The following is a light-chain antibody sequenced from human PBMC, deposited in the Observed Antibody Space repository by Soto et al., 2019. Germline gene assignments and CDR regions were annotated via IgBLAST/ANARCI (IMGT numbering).Light chain of an antibody. CDR1: QGISSY. V-gene: IGKV1-16*01. CDR3: QHYKMYSPWT. CDR2: AAS. J-gene: IGKJ1*01. Sequence: DIQMTQSPSSLSASVGDRVTITCRASQGISSYLAWYQQKPGKAPKLLIYAASTLQSGVPSRFSGSGSGTEFTLTISSLQPDDFATYYCQHYKMYSPWTFGQGTKV.